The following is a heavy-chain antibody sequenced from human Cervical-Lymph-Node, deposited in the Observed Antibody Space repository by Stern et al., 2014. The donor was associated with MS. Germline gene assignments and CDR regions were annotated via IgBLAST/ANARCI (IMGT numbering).Heavy chain of an antibody. D-gene: IGHD4/OR15-4a*01. CDR2: VYPDASDP. Sequence: EVQLVQSGPEVRTPGQSLKISCKASGYMFTNFWIGWVRQMPGKGLEWMGLVYPDASDPRYSPSFQVQVIISADKSTGTAYLQWTSLKASDSAMYYCAKGAPPDSWGQGTLVTVSS. CDR1: GYMFTNFW. CDR3: AKGAPPDS. V-gene: IGHV5-51*06. J-gene: IGHJ5*01.